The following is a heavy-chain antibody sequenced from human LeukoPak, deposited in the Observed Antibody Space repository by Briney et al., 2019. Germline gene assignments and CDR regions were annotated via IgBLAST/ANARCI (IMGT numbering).Heavy chain of an antibody. D-gene: IGHD3-22*01. V-gene: IGHV3-30*04. CDR3: AKDRATMIVMIRTTPRGELDY. J-gene: IGHJ4*02. Sequence: GGSLRLSCAASGFTFSSYAMHWVRQAPGKGLEWVAVISYDGSNKYHADSVKGRFTISRDNSKNTLYLQMNSLRAEDTAVYYCAKDRATMIVMIRTTPRGELDYWGQGSLVTVSS. CDR2: ISYDGSNK. CDR1: GFTFSSYA.